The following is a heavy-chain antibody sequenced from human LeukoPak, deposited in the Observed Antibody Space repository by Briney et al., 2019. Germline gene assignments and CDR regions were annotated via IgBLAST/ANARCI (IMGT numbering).Heavy chain of an antibody. V-gene: IGHV3-7*03. CDR3: AKSLLTSTFYFDF. Sequence: GGSLRLSCAASGFTFSSYWMSWVRQAPGKGLEWVANIKQDGSEKYYVDSVKGRFTISRHDSKNMLYLQMNSLRAEDTALYYCAKSLLTSTFYFDFWGPGTLVTVSS. CDR2: IKQDGSEK. CDR1: GFTFSSYW. J-gene: IGHJ4*02. D-gene: IGHD2/OR15-2a*01.